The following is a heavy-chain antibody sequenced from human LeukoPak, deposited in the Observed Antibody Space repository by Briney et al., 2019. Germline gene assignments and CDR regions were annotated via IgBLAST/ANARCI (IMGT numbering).Heavy chain of an antibody. J-gene: IGHJ5*02. D-gene: IGHD2-2*01. Sequence: SETLSLTCAVSGGSISSGGYSWSWIRQPPGKGLEWIGYIYHSGSTYYNPSLKSRVTISVDRSKNQFSLNLSSVTAADTAVYYCARVGVVPAQFDPWGQGTLVTVSS. V-gene: IGHV4-30-2*01. CDR3: ARVGVVPAQFDP. CDR1: GGSISSGGYS. CDR2: IYHSGST.